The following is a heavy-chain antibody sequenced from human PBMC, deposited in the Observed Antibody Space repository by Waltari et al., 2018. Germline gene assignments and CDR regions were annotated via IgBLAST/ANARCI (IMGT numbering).Heavy chain of an antibody. Sequence: QVQLVQSGAEVQKPGSSVKVSCKASGGPFSSYAISWVRQAPGQGLEWMGGIIPIFGTANYAQKFQGRVTITADESTSTAYMELSSLRSEDTAVYYCVIGNSPVVPAAIYYFDYWGQGTLVTVSS. V-gene: IGHV1-69*01. CDR1: GGPFSSYA. D-gene: IGHD2-2*02. CDR2: IIPIFGTA. J-gene: IGHJ4*02. CDR3: VIGNSPVVPAAIYYFDY.